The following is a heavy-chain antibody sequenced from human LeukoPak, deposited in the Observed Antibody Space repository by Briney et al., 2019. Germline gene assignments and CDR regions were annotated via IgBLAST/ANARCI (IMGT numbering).Heavy chain of an antibody. CDR1: GFTFSSYG. V-gene: IGHV3-30*03. CDR3: ARDPHYSGYDEYLDY. D-gene: IGHD5-12*01. CDR2: ISYDGSNK. J-gene: IGHJ4*02. Sequence: PGGSLRLSCAASGFTFSSYGMHWVRQAPGKGLEWVAVISYDGSNKYYADSVKGRFTISRDNSKNTLYLQMNSLRAEDTAVYYCARDPHYSGYDEYLDYWGQGTLVTVSS.